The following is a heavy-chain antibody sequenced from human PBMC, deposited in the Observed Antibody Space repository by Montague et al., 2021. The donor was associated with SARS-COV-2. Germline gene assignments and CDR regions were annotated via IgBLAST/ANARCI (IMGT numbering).Heavy chain of an antibody. Sequence: SETLSLTCAVYGGSFSGYYWSWIRQPPGKGLEWIGEIYHSGSTNYNPSLKSRVTISVDTSKNQFSLKLSSVTAADTAVYYCAREVGRGYSGYEGEYWGQGTLVTVSS. CDR1: GGSFSGYY. CDR2: IYHSGST. J-gene: IGHJ4*02. V-gene: IGHV4-34*01. CDR3: AREVGRGYSGYEGEY. D-gene: IGHD5-12*01.